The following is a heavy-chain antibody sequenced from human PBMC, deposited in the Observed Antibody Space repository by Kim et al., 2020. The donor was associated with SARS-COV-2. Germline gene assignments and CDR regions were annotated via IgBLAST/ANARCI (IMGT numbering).Heavy chain of an antibody. D-gene: IGHD6-19*01. V-gene: IGHV5-10-1*01. CDR3: ARLVALAGIFDY. J-gene: IGHJ4*02. Sequence: NTSPSFHGHVTASAETSSSTAYLQWSSLTASDTAMYYCARLVALAGIFDYWGQGTLVTVSS.